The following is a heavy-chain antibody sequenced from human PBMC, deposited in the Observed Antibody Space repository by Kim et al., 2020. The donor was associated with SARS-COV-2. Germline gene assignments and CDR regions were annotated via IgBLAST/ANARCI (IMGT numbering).Heavy chain of an antibody. J-gene: IGHJ4*02. Sequence: ADAVKGRFTISRDNSKNMLYLQMNSLRAEDTAVYYCASPYYYDSSAFDYWGQGTLVTVSS. CDR3: ASPYYYDSSAFDY. D-gene: IGHD3-22*01. V-gene: IGHV3-30*01.